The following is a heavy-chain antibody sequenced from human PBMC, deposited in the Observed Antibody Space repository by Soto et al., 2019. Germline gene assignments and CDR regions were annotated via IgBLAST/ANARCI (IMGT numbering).Heavy chain of an antibody. D-gene: IGHD3-3*01. Sequence: SQTLSLTGAISGGSVSSNRAAWNWIMQSPSRVLEWLGRTYYRSKWYNDYAVSVKSRITINPDTSKNQFSLQLNSVTPEDTAVYYCARDERSPIFGVVIGMDVWGQGTTVTVSS. V-gene: IGHV6-1*01. CDR1: GGSVSSNRAA. CDR2: TYYRSKWYN. J-gene: IGHJ6*02. CDR3: ARDERSPIFGVVIGMDV.